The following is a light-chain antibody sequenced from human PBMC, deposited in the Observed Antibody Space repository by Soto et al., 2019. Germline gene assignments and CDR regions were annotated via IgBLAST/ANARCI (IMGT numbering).Light chain of an antibody. CDR2: GAS. V-gene: IGKV3-20*01. CDR3: QQHGSSPLT. J-gene: IGKJ4*01. CDR1: QSVSSSY. Sequence: EIVLTQSPGTLSLSPWEIATLSCRASQSVSSSYLACYQQKPGQAPRLLIYGASSRAAGIPDRFSGSGSGTDFTLTISRLEPEDFAVYYCQQHGSSPLTFGGGTKVDIK.